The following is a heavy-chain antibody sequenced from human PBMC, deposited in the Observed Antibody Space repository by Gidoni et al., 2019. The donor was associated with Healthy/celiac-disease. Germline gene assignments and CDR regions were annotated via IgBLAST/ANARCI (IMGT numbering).Heavy chain of an antibody. CDR2: IYSGGST. J-gene: IGHJ6*03. Sequence: EVQLVESGGGLVQPGGSLRLSCAASGFTVSSNYMSCVRQAPGKGLEWVSVIYSGGSTYYADSVKGRFTISRDNSKNTLYLQMNSLRAEDTAVYYCARDPLRRGPVSVAPLYYYYMDVWGKGTTVTVSS. CDR3: ARDPLRRGPVSVAPLYYYYMDV. D-gene: IGHD1-20*01. CDR1: GFTVSSNY. V-gene: IGHV3-66*01.